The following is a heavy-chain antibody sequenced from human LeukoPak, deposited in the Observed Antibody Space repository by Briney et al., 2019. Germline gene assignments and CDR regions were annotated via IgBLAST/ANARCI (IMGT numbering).Heavy chain of an antibody. CDR3: ARETYYYDSSGYHTTYYFDY. Sequence: GASVKVSCKASGYTFTSYYMHWVRQVPGQGLEWMGIINPSGGSTSYAQKFQGRVTMTRDMSTSTVYMELSSLRSEDTAVYYCARETYYYDSSGYHTTYYFDYWGQGTLVTVSS. D-gene: IGHD3-22*01. J-gene: IGHJ4*02. V-gene: IGHV1-46*01. CDR1: GYTFTSYY. CDR2: INPSGGST.